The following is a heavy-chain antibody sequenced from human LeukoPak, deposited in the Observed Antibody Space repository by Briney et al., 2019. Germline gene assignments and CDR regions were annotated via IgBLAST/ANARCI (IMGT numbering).Heavy chain of an antibody. CDR1: GFTVSSND. CDR2: IYSGGST. CDR3: ARVVDHDYGDYYLDY. V-gene: IGHV3-53*01. J-gene: IGHJ4*02. Sequence: GGSLRLSCAAPGFTVSSNDMSWVRQAPGKGLECISVIYSGGSTDYADSVKGRLTISRDNSKNTLYLQMNSLRAEDTAVYYCARVVDHDYGDYYLDYWGQGTLVTVSS. D-gene: IGHD4-17*01.